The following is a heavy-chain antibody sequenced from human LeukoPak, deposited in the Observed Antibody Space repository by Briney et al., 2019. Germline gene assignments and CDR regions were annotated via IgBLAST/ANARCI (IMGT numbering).Heavy chain of an antibody. J-gene: IGHJ4*02. CDR2: IGGSGGST. D-gene: IGHD2-21*02. CDR3: AKVSRAYCGGDCYAPSDY. Sequence: PGGSLRLSCVASGFTFSSYAMSWVRQAPGKGLEWVSVIGGSGGSTYYADSVKGRFTISRDSSKNALYLQMNSLRAEDTAVYYCAKVSRAYCGGDCYAPSDYWGQGTLVTVSS. CDR1: GFTFSSYA. V-gene: IGHV3-23*01.